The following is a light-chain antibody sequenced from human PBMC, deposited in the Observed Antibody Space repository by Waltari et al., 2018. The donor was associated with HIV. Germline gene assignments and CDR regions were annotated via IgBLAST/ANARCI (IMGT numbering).Light chain of an antibody. CDR3: QQYNPYPWT. J-gene: IGKJ1*01. Sequence: EIVLTQSPGTLSLSPGDRATLSCRAGQTVTGSHLAWYQQRPGQAPRLLISETSSRATGIPDRFSGSGSGTDFTLTISRLEPEDFASYYCQQYNPYPWTFGQGTKVEIK. V-gene: IGKV3-20*01. CDR1: QTVTGSH. CDR2: ETS.